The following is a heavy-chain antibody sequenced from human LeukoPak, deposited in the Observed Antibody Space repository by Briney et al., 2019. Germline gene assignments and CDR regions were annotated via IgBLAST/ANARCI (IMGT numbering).Heavy chain of an antibody. J-gene: IGHJ4*02. D-gene: IGHD3-3*01. CDR3: ARSPRPHPYDFWSGSLGY. Sequence: SETLSLTCTVSGGSISSYYWSWIRQPPGKGLEWIGYIYYSGSTNYNPSLKSRVTISVDTSKNQFSLKLSSVTAADTAVYYCARSPRPHPYDFWSGSLGYWGQGTLVTVSS. CDR1: GGSISSYY. CDR2: IYYSGST. V-gene: IGHV4-59*01.